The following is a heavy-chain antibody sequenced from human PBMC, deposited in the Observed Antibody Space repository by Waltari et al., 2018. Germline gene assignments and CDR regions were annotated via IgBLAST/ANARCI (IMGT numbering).Heavy chain of an antibody. D-gene: IGHD2-15*01. V-gene: IGHV1-2*02. Sequence: QVQLVQSGAEVKQPGASVQDSCKASGYAFPGYATHWVRRVPGQGLEWMGWINPNSGGTNYAQKFQSRVTMTRDTSISTAYMELSRLRSDDTAVYYCARAYCSGGSCYFGWFDPWGQGTLVTVSS. CDR1: GYAFPGYA. CDR3: ARAYCSGGSCYFGWFDP. CDR2: INPNSGGT. J-gene: IGHJ5*02.